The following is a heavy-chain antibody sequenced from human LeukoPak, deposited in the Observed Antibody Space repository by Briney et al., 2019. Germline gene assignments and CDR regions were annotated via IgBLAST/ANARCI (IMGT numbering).Heavy chain of an antibody. CDR2: INPRDGGT. J-gene: IGHJ4*02. CDR1: GYTFTDYY. CDR3: AREGNGLLSKDLDY. Sequence: ASVRVSCKGSGYTFTDYYLHWVRQAPGQGLEWVGYINPRDGGTSSPPNFRGRVTMTTDASSSTVYMELSRLTSDDTAIYYCAREGNGLLSKDLDYWGQGTLVTVSS. D-gene: IGHD2-15*01. V-gene: IGHV1-2*02.